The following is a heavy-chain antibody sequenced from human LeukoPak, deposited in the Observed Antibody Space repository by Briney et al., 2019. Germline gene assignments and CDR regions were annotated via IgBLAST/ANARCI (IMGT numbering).Heavy chain of an antibody. V-gene: IGHV4-59*01. Sequence: SETLSLTCTVSGGSISSYYWRWIRQPPGKGLEWIGYIYYSGSTNYNPSLKSRVTISIDTSKNQFSLKLSSVTAADTAVYYCARAFRHRNNNYYYYYYMDVWGKGTTVTVSS. CDR1: GGSISSYY. CDR2: IYYSGST. CDR3: ARAFRHRNNNYYYYYYMDV. D-gene: IGHD1/OR15-1a*01. J-gene: IGHJ6*03.